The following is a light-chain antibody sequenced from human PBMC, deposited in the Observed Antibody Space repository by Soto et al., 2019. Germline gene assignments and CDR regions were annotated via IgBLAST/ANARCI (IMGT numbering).Light chain of an antibody. CDR3: CSYAGTFYV. J-gene: IGLJ1*01. CDR1: SSNIGAGYD. CDR2: GNS. Sequence: QSVLTQPPSVSGAPGQRVTISCTGSSSNIGAGYDVHWYQQFPGTAPKLLIYGNSNRPSGVPDRFSGSKSGNTASLTISGLQAEDEADYYCCSYAGTFYVFGTGTKVTVL. V-gene: IGLV1-40*01.